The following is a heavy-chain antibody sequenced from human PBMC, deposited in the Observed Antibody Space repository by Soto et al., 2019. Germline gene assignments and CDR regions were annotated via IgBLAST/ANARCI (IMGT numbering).Heavy chain of an antibody. J-gene: IGHJ6*02. CDR1: GFSLSTSGVG. D-gene: IGHD5-12*01. Sequence: QITLKESGPTLVKPTQTLTLTCTFSGFSLSTSGVGVGWIRQPPGKALEWLALIYWDDDKRYSPSLKSRLTLTKDTSKNQVVLTMTNMDPVDTATYYCAHSLVATIRQGKYYYYGMDVWGQGTTVTVSS. CDR2: IYWDDDK. V-gene: IGHV2-5*02. CDR3: AHSLVATIRQGKYYYYGMDV.